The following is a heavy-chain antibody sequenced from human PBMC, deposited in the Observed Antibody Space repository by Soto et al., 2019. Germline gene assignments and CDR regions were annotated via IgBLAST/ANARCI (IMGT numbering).Heavy chain of an antibody. D-gene: IGHD3-9*01. CDR3: ARVGGAYHDILTGSRRVWFDP. CDR1: GGSISSGGYY. Sequence: QVQLQESGPGLVKPSQTLSLTCTVSGGSISSGGYYWSWIRQHPGKGLEWIGYIYYSGSTYYNPSLKSRVTISVDTSKTQFSLKLSSVTAADTAVYYCARVGGAYHDILTGSRRVWFDPWGQGTLVTVSS. V-gene: IGHV4-31*03. CDR2: IYYSGST. J-gene: IGHJ5*02.